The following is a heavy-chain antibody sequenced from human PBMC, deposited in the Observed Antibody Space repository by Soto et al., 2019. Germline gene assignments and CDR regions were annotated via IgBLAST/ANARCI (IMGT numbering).Heavy chain of an antibody. D-gene: IGHD3-10*01. CDR3: AGSFKSAPGTFDAFDI. V-gene: IGHV1-69*13. Sequence: SVKVSCKASGGTFSSYAISWVRQAPGQGLEWMGGIIPIFGTTNYAEKFRGRVSITADESTSTAYVELSSLRSEDTAVYYCAGSFKSAPGTFDAFDIWGQGTRVTVSS. CDR2: IIPIFGTT. CDR1: GGTFSSYA. J-gene: IGHJ3*02.